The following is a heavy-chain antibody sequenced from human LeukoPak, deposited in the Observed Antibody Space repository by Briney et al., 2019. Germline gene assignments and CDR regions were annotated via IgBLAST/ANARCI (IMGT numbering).Heavy chain of an antibody. CDR1: GFTLSTYW. Sequence: GGSLRLSCAASGFTLSTYWLSWVRQAPGKGLEWVANINQDGSEKYYVDSVRGRFTISRDNAKKPLYLQMNSLRAEDTAVYYCARSRPLHDWGQGTLVTVSS. J-gene: IGHJ4*02. CDR2: INQDGSEK. CDR3: ARSRPLHD. V-gene: IGHV3-7*03. D-gene: IGHD4-11*01.